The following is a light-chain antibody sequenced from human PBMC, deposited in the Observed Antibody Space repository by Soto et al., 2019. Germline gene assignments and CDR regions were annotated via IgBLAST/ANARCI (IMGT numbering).Light chain of an antibody. Sequence: DIQMTQSPSTLSASVGDSVTITCRASQNIRNWLAWYQQKPGKAPNPLIYDVSSLESGVPSRFSGSGSGTEFTLTINSLQPDDSATYYCQQYNTYLTFGQGTKVDIK. V-gene: IGKV1-5*01. J-gene: IGKJ1*01. CDR3: QQYNTYLT. CDR1: QNIRNW. CDR2: DVS.